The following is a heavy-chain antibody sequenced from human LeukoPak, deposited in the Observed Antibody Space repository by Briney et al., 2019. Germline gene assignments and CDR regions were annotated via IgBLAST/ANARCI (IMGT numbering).Heavy chain of an antibody. D-gene: IGHD2-2*01. J-gene: IGHJ5*02. Sequence: GGSLRLSCAASGFTFSSYWMSWVRQAPGKGLEWVANIKQDGSEKYYVDSVKGRFTISRDNAKNSLYLQMNSLRAEDTAVYYCARYCSSTSCYHGFAPWGRGTRVTVSS. CDR1: GFTFSSYW. V-gene: IGHV3-7*01. CDR3: ARYCSSTSCYHGFAP. CDR2: IKQDGSEK.